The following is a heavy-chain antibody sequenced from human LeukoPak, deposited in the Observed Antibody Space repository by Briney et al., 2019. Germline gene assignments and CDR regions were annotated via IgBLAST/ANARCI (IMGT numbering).Heavy chain of an antibody. J-gene: IGHJ4*02. CDR3: ASLNYDSSGYFNNY. CDR2: IYHSGST. CDR1: GYSISSGYY. V-gene: IGHV4-38-2*02. D-gene: IGHD3-22*01. Sequence: SETLSLTCTVSGYSISSGYYWGWIRQPPGKGLEWIGSIYHSGSTYYNPSLKSRVTISVDRSKNQFSLKLSSVTAADTAVYYCASLNYDSSGYFNNYWGQGTLVTVSS.